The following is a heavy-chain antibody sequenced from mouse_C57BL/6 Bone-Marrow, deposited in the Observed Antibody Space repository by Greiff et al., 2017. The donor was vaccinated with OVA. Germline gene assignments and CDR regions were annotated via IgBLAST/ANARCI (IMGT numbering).Heavy chain of an antibody. J-gene: IGHJ2*01. V-gene: IGHV1-81*01. Sequence: VKLQESGAELARPGASVKLSCKASGYTFTSYGISWVKQRTGQGLEWIGEIYPRSGNTYYNEKFKGKATLTADKSSSTAYMELRSLTSEDSAVYFCAPLTTVVARGDYFDYWGQGTTLTVSS. CDR1: GYTFTSYG. D-gene: IGHD1-1*01. CDR3: APLTTVVARGDYFDY. CDR2: IYPRSGNT.